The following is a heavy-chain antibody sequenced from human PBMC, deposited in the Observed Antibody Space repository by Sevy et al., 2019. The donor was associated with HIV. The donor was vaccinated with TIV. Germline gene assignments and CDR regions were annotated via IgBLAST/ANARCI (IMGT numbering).Heavy chain of an antibody. J-gene: IGHJ2*01. CDR2: IGTDSDAI. D-gene: IGHD1-7*01. V-gene: IGHV3-48*02. CDR1: GFTFRNSS. Sequence: GGTLRLSCAASGFTFRNSSFNWVRQAPGKGLEWISHIGTDSDAIYYADSVRDRCTISRDNARNSLDLQLSRLTDEDTAVYYCARDGGWNSYWYFDLWGRGSLVTVSS. CDR3: ARDGGWNSYWYFDL.